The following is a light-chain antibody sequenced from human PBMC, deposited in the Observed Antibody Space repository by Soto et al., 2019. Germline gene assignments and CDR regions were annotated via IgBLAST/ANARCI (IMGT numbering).Light chain of an antibody. CDR1: QGINTF. J-gene: IGKJ5*01. V-gene: IGKV1-9*01. CDR2: AAS. CDR3: QQLNSYPIT. Sequence: DIQMTQSPSTLSGSVGDRVTITCRASQGINTFLAWYQQKAGKAPKLLIYAASTLQSGVPSRFSGSGSGTDFTLTISSLQYEDFATYYCQQLNSYPITFGQGTRLEIK.